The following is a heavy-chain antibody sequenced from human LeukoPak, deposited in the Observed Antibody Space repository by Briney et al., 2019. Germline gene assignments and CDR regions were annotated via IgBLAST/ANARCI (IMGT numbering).Heavy chain of an antibody. CDR2: ISSSSSTI. V-gene: IGHV3-48*02. J-gene: IGHJ5*02. CDR3: ARDRGDWNYFWFDP. Sequence: RGSLRLSCAASGFTFSSYSMNWVRQAPGKGLEWVSYISSSSSTIYYADSVKGRFTISRDNAKNSLYLQMNSLRDEDTAVYYCARDRGDWNYFWFDPWGQGTLVTVSS. D-gene: IGHD1-7*01. CDR1: GFTFSSYS.